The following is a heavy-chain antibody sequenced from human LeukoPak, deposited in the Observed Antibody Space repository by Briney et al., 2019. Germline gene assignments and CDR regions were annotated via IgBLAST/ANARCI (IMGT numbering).Heavy chain of an antibody. CDR1: GFTFSSYA. V-gene: IGHV3-30*01. D-gene: IGHD6-13*01. CDR2: ISYDGSNK. CDR3: ARDFSAAAGDDY. J-gene: IGHJ4*02. Sequence: GRSLRLSYAASGFTFSSYAMHWVRQAPGKGLEWVAVISYDGSNKYYADSVKGRFTISRDNSKNTLYLQMNSLRAEDTAVYYCARDFSAAAGDDYWGQGTLVTVSS.